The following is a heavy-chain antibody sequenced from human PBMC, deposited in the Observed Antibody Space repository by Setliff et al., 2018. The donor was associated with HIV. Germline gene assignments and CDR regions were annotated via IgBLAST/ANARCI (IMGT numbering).Heavy chain of an antibody. J-gene: IGHJ4*02. D-gene: IGHD3-9*01. CDR3: VRDRDWAFDY. CDR2: ISSSGNTR. CDR1: GFTFSAYR. Sequence: GGSLRLSCAASGFTFSAYRMNWVRQAPGKGLEWVSSISSSGNTRYYADSVKGRFTISRDDAKNSLYLQMDSLRAEDTAVYYCVRDRDWAFDYWGQGILVTVSS. V-gene: IGHV3-48*01.